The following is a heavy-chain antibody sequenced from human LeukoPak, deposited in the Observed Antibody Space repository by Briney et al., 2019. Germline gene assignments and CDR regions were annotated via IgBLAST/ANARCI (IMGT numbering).Heavy chain of an antibody. Sequence: PGGSLRLSCAASGFTFGNSGMSWVRQAPGKGLEWVSAISTDAGETHYADSVKGRFTISRDNSKNTVSLQMSSLRAEDTALYYCAKGSGNGYGSGPFDYWGQGTLVTVSS. D-gene: IGHD3-10*01. CDR3: AKGSGNGYGSGPFDY. CDR1: GFTFGNSG. V-gene: IGHV3-23*01. J-gene: IGHJ4*02. CDR2: ISTDAGET.